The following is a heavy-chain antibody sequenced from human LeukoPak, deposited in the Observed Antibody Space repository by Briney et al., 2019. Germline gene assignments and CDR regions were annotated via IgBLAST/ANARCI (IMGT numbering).Heavy chain of an antibody. CDR2: IYYSGST. Sequence: SETLSLTCTVSGGSIRRYYWSWIRQPPGKGLEWIGYIYYSGSTNYNPSLKSRVNISVDTSKNQFCLKLSSVTAADTAVYYCARGEYGSGGFDYWGQGTLVTVSS. CDR1: GGSIRRYY. CDR3: ARGEYGSGGFDY. J-gene: IGHJ4*02. D-gene: IGHD3-10*01. V-gene: IGHV4-59*01.